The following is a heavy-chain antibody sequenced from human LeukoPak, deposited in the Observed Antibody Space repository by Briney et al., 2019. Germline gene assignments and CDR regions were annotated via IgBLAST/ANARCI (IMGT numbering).Heavy chain of an antibody. CDR3: ARIYSSGWNWYFDL. V-gene: IGHV3-7*04. CDR1: GFTFSSYW. Sequence: GGSLRLSCAASGFTFSSYWMSWVRQAPGKGLEWVANIKQDGSEKYYVDSVKGRFTISRDNAKNSLYLQMNSLRAEDTAVYYCARIYSSGWNWYFDLWGRGTLVTASS. D-gene: IGHD6-19*01. J-gene: IGHJ2*01. CDR2: IKQDGSEK.